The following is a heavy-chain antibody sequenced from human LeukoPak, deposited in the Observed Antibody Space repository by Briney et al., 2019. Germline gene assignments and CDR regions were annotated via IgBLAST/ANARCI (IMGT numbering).Heavy chain of an antibody. CDR3: ARAVVPATYYYYYMDV. V-gene: IGHV4-59*08. D-gene: IGHD2-2*01. CDR1: GGSIGSYF. CDR2: IYYSGST. J-gene: IGHJ6*03. Sequence: SETLSLTCTVSGGSIGSYFWSWIRQPPGRGLEWIGYIYYSGSTNYNPSLKSRVTISVDTSKNQFSLKLSSVTAADTAVYYCARAVVPATYYYYYMDVWGKGTTVTVSS.